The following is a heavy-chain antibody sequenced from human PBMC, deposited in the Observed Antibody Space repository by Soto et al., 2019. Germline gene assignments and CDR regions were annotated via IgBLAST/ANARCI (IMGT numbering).Heavy chain of an antibody. CDR1: GGSISSNIYY. Sequence: PSETLSLTCTVSGGSISSNIYYWGWIRQPPGKGLEWIGSIYYSGTTTNYNPSLKSRVTLSVDTSKNQFSLKLSSVTAADTAVYYCARLGGSYAVPHFDYWGQGTLVTVSS. CDR3: ARLGGSYAVPHFDY. J-gene: IGHJ4*02. CDR2: IYYSGTTT. D-gene: IGHD1-26*01. V-gene: IGHV4-39*07.